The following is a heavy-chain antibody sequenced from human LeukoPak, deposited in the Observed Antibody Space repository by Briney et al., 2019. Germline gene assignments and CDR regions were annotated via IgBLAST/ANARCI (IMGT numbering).Heavy chain of an antibody. D-gene: IGHD3-10*01. CDR3: AKAVLWFGELLAGDH. J-gene: IGHJ4*02. Sequence: PGGSLRLSCSASGFTFSSYAMSWVRQAPGKGLEWVSTISGTGGSASYADTVKGRFTFSRDNSKDTLYLQMNSLRVEDTALYYCAKAVLWFGELLAGDHWGQGTQVTVSS. V-gene: IGHV3-23*01. CDR2: ISGTGGSA. CDR1: GFTFSSYA.